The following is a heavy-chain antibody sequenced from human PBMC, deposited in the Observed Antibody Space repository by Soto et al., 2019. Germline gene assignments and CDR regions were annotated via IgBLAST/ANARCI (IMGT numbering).Heavy chain of an antibody. D-gene: IGHD2-15*01. V-gene: IGHV3-74*01. J-gene: IGHJ3*01. Sequence: EVQLVESEGGLVQRGGSLRLSCAASGFTFNYYWMHWVRQAPGQGLMWVAHIHNDGSRTTYADSVKGRSTISRDNAKTTMYLQMKRLRAEDTAVYYCARGKLGGFDRWGEGTTVTVSS. CDR3: ARGKLGGFDR. CDR2: IHNDGSRT. CDR1: GFTFNYYW.